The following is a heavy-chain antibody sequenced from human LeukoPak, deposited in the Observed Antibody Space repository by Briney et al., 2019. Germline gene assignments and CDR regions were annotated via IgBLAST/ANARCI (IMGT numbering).Heavy chain of an antibody. Sequence: SVKVSXKASGGTFSSYAISWVRQAPGQGLEWMGGIIPIFGTANYAQKFHGRVTITTDESTSTAYMELSSLRSEDTAVYYCARERRRYCSGGSCYIFDYWGQGTLVTVSS. D-gene: IGHD2-15*01. J-gene: IGHJ4*02. V-gene: IGHV1-69*05. CDR2: IIPIFGTA. CDR1: GGTFSSYA. CDR3: ARERRRYCSGGSCYIFDY.